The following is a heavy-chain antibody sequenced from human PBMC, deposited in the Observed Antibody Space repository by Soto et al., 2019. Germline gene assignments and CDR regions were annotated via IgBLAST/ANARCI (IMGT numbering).Heavy chain of an antibody. J-gene: IGHJ6*02. CDR2: IYYSDST. Sequence: PSETLSLTCTVSGGSLSIYYWSWIRQSPGKGLENLGYIYYSDSTNYNPSFKSRVTISVDTSRNQFSLTLTSMTAADTAVYYCARQAEYSSSSFYYYGMDVWGQGTTVTVSS. CDR1: GGSLSIYY. CDR3: ARQAEYSSSSFYYYGMDV. V-gene: IGHV4-59*08. D-gene: IGHD6-6*01.